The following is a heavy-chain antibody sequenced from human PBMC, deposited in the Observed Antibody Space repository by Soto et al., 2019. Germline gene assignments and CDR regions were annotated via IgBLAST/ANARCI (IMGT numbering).Heavy chain of an antibody. CDR1: GYSFTSYW. CDR3: ARRRYYDFWSGKRWYGMDV. V-gene: IGHV5-51*01. D-gene: IGHD3-3*01. CDR2: IYPGDSDT. Sequence: PGESLKISCKGSGYSFTSYWIGWVRQMPGKGLEWMGIIYPGDSDTRYSPSFQGQVTISADKSISTAYLQWSSLKASDTAMYYCARRRYYDFWSGKRWYGMDVWGQGTTVTVSS. J-gene: IGHJ6*02.